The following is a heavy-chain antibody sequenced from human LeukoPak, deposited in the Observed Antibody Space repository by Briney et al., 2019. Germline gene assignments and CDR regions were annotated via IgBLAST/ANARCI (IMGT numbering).Heavy chain of an antibody. V-gene: IGHV4-34*01. CDR3: ARGAPAYCSSTSCYYYGMGV. CDR2: INHSGST. CDR1: GGSFSGYY. D-gene: IGHD2-2*01. J-gene: IGHJ6*02. Sequence: SETLSLTCAVYGGSFSGYYWSWIRQPPGKGLEWIGEINHSGSTNYNPSLKSRVTISVDTSKNQFSLKLSSVTAADTAVYYCARGAPAYCSSTSCYYYGMGVWGQGTTVTVSS.